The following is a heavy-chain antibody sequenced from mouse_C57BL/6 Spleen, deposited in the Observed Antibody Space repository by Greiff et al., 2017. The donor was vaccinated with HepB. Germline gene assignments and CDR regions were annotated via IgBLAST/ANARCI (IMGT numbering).Heavy chain of an antibody. CDR3: ARHTTVVASSIDY. D-gene: IGHD1-1*01. V-gene: IGHV1-80*01. Sequence: QVQLQQSGAALVKPGASVNISCKASGYAFSSYWMNWVKQRPGKGLEWIGQIYPGDGDTNYTGKFKGKATLTADKSSSTAYMQLSSLTSEDSAVYFCARHTTVVASSIDYWGQVTSVTVSS. CDR2: IYPGDGDT. CDR1: GYAFSSYW. J-gene: IGHJ4*01.